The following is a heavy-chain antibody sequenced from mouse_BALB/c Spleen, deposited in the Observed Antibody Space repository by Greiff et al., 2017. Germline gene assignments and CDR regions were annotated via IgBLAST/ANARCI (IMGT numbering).Heavy chain of an antibody. CDR1: GFSLTSYG. J-gene: IGHJ4*01. Sequence: VQVVESGPGLVAPSQTLSITCTVSGFSLTSYGVHWVRQPPGKGLEWLGVICASGSTNYNSALMSRMSISKDNSKSQVFLKMNSLQTDDQAMYYGARGSLYAMDYWGQGTSVTVSA. CDR2: ICASGST. CDR3: ARGSLYAMDY. V-gene: IGHV2-9*02. D-gene: IGHD6-1*01.